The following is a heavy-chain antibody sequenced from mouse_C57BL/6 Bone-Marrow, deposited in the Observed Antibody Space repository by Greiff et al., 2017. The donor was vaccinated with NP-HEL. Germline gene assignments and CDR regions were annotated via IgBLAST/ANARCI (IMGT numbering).Heavy chain of an antibody. CDR3: TREGPISGYFDV. J-gene: IGHJ1*03. CDR2: ISSGGDYI. D-gene: IGHD6-5*01. CDR1: GFTFSSYA. Sequence: EVKLMESGEGLVKPGGSLKLSCAASGFTFSSYAMSWVRQTPEKRLEWVAYISSGGDYIYYADTVKGRFTISRDNARNTLYLQMSSLKSEDTAMYYCTREGPISGYFDVWGTGTTVTVSS. V-gene: IGHV5-9-1*02.